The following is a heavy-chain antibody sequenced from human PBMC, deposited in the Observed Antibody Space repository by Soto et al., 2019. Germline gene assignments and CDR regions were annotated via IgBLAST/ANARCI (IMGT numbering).Heavy chain of an antibody. D-gene: IGHD1-1*01. CDR2: IYYSGNS. Sequence: PSETLSLTCTDSGGSIRSSEYYWAWIRQPPGKGLQFVGTIYYSGNSYSNPSLKSRLSMSVDTSKNQFSLTMKSVTAADTGVYYCSIHPLNWSDADFRGQGVLVTVSS. V-gene: IGHV4-39*01. J-gene: IGHJ4*02. CDR1: GGSIRSSEYY. CDR3: SIHPLNWSDADF.